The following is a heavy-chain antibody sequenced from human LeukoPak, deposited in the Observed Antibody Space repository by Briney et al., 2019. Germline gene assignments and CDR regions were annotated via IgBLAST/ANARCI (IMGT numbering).Heavy chain of an antibody. CDR2: IKSDGST. D-gene: IGHD3-22*01. Sequence: GGSLRLSCAASGFTFSTYWMHWVRQAPGKGLVWVSRIKSDGSTNYADSVKGRFTISRDNAKNTVPLQMNSLRAEDTGVYYCARAPSEIGGYYPEYFRHWGQGTLVTVSS. CDR1: GFTFSTYW. J-gene: IGHJ1*01. V-gene: IGHV3-74*01. CDR3: ARAPSEIGGYYPEYFRH.